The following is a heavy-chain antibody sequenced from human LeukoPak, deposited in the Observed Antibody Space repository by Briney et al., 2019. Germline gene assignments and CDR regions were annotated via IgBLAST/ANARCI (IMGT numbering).Heavy chain of an antibody. CDR1: GYTFSGYY. J-gene: IGHJ4*02. D-gene: IGHD2-21*02. CDR2: ISPSTGGT. Sequence: ASVKVSCKASGYTFSGYYIHWVRQAPGQGLEWMGWISPSTGGTNYAQKFQGRVTMTRDTSIATAYMELRSLRSGDTAVYYCASPEYGDFYFDYWGQGTLVTVAS. CDR3: ASPEYGDFYFDY. V-gene: IGHV1-2*02.